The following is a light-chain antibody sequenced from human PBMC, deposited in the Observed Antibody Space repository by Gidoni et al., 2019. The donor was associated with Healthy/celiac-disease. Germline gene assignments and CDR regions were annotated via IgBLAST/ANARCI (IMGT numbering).Light chain of an antibody. CDR3: CSYAGSYTFVV. Sequence: SPGQSVTISCTGTSSDVGGYNYVSWYQQHPGKAPKLMIYDVSKRPSGVPDRFSGSKSGNTASLTISGLQAEDEADYYCCSYAGSYTFVVFGGGTKLTV. J-gene: IGLJ2*01. CDR2: DVS. CDR1: SSDVGGYNY. V-gene: IGLV2-11*01.